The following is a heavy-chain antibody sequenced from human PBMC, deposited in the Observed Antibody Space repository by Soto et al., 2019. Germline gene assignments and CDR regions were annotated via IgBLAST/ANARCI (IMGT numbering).Heavy chain of an antibody. V-gene: IGHV5-51*01. CDR2: IYPDDSDT. CDR1: GYSCSNFW. J-gene: IGHJ4*02. Sequence: GESLKSSCETSGYSCSNFWIAWVRQMPGEGLEWLGIIYPDDSDTRYSPSFLGQVTISADKSIKTTYLQWSSLKASDTAIYFCASSVLVTSTMNYFDLWGQGTLVTVSS. D-gene: IGHD2-8*02. CDR3: ASSVLVTSTMNYFDL.